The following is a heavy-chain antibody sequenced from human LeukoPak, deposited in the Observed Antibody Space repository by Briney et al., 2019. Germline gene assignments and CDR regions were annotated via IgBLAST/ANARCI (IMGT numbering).Heavy chain of an antibody. D-gene: IGHD3-16*01. V-gene: IGHV3-9*01. CDR2: ISWNSGSI. CDR3: AKSGRIGRAEVFDY. J-gene: IGHJ4*02. Sequence: PGGSLRLSCAASGFTFDDYAMHWVRQAPGKGLEWVSGISWNSGSIGYADSVKGRFTISRDNAKNSLYLQMNSLRAEDTALYYCAKSGRIGRAEVFDYWGQGTLVTVSS. CDR1: GFTFDDYA.